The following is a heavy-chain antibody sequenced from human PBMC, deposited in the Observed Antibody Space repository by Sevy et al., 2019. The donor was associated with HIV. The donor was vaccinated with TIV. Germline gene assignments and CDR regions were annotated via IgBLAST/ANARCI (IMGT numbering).Heavy chain of an antibody. Sequence: GGSLRLSCAASGFTFDDYAMHWVRQAPGKGLEWVSGISWNSGSIGYADSVKGRFTISRDNAKNSLYLQMNSLRAEDTALYYCAKDIGDILTPKGANWFDPWGQGTLVTVSS. V-gene: IGHV3-9*01. CDR1: GFTFDDYA. CDR2: ISWNSGSI. D-gene: IGHD3-9*01. CDR3: AKDIGDILTPKGANWFDP. J-gene: IGHJ5*02.